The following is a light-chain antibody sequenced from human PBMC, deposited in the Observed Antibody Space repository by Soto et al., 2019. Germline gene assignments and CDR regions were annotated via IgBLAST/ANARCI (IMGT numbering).Light chain of an antibody. Sequence: QSVLTQPPSVSAAPGQKVTISCSGSRSNIGNDYVSWYQHLPGTAPKLLIFDNHERPSGIPDRFSGSKSGTSATLVITGLQTGDEADYYCGTWDSSLSVGLFGGGTKVTVL. CDR1: RSNIGNDY. V-gene: IGLV1-51*01. CDR2: DNH. J-gene: IGLJ2*01. CDR3: GTWDSSLSVGL.